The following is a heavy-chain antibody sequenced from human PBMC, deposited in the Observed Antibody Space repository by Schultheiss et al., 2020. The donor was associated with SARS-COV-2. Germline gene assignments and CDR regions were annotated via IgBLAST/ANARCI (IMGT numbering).Heavy chain of an antibody. CDR2: INHSGST. J-gene: IGHJ4*02. V-gene: IGHV4-34*01. Sequence: GSLRLSCTVSGGSISSYYWSWIRQPAGKGLEWIGEINHSGSTNYNPSLKSRVTISVDTSKNQFSLKLSSVTAADTAVYYCARASQWEPYCFDYWGQGTLVTVSS. CDR3: ARASQWEPYCFDY. D-gene: IGHD1-26*01. CDR1: GGSISSYY.